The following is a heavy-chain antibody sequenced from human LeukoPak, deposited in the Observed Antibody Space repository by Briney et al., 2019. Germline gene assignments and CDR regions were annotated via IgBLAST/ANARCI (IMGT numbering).Heavy chain of an antibody. CDR1: GYTFTSYE. V-gene: IGHV1-8*01. D-gene: IGHD2-2*01. Sequence: GASVKVSFKASGYTFTSYEINWVRQAAGQGLEWMGWMNPNSANTGFAQKFQGRVTMTTNTSISTAYMELSRLRSEDTAIYYCARGIRVVVPAAMGAHYWFDPWGQGTLVTVSS. J-gene: IGHJ5*02. CDR2: MNPNSANT. CDR3: ARGIRVVVPAAMGAHYWFDP.